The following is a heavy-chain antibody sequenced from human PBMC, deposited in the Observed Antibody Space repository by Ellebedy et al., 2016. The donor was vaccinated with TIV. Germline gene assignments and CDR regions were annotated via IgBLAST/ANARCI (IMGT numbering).Heavy chain of an antibody. V-gene: IGHV3-11*01. CDR1: GFTFSDYY. D-gene: IGHD4-17*01. J-gene: IGHJ4*02. Sequence: GESLKISXAASGFTFSDYYMSWIRQAPGKGLEWVSYISSSGNTIYYADSVKGRFTISRDNAKNSLYLQMNSLRAEDTAVYYCARDGDPSGYFDYWGQGTLVTVSS. CDR3: ARDGDPSGYFDY. CDR2: ISSSGNTI.